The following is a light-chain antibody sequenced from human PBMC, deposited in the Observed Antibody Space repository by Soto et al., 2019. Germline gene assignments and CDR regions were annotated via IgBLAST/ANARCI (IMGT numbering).Light chain of an antibody. V-gene: IGKV1-5*03. CDR3: QQYNNYGSWT. CDR1: QSISAG. Sequence: DIQMTQSPSTLSASVGDRVTITCRASQSISAGLAWYQQKPGKAPKLLIYKASSIESGGPSRFSGSGSGTEFTLTISSLQPDDFATYYCQQYNNYGSWTFGQGTKVEIK. J-gene: IGKJ1*01. CDR2: KAS.